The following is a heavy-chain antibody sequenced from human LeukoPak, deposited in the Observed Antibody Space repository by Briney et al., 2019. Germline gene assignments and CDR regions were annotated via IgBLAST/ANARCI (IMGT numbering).Heavy chain of an antibody. CDR3: AKDLSVLLWFGELSPFDY. D-gene: IGHD3-10*01. Sequence: GGSLGLSCAASGFTFSSYGMHWVRQAPGKGLEWVAFIRYDGSNKYYADSVKGRFTISRDNSKNTLYLQMNSLRAEDTAVYYCAKDLSVLLWFGELSPFDYWGQGTLVTVSS. V-gene: IGHV3-30*02. J-gene: IGHJ4*02. CDR1: GFTFSSYG. CDR2: IRYDGSNK.